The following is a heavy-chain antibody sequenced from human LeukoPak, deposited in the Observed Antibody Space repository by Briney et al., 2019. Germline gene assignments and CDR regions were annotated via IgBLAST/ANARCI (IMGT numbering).Heavy chain of an antibody. CDR3: AREKVGYCSGGSCYYNHYYYYGMDV. Sequence: PSETLSLTCTVSGCSISSGSYYWSWIRQPAGKGLEWIGRIYTSGSTHYNPSLKSRVTISVDTSKNQFSLKLSSVTAADTAVYYCAREKVGYCSGGSCYYNHYYYYGMDVWGQGTTVTVSS. V-gene: IGHV4-61*02. CDR2: IYTSGST. D-gene: IGHD2-15*01. J-gene: IGHJ6*02. CDR1: GCSISSGSYY.